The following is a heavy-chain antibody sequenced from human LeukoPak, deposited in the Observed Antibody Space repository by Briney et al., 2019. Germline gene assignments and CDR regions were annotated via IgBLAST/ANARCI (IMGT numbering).Heavy chain of an antibody. V-gene: IGHV3-23*01. D-gene: IGHD7-27*01. Sequence: GGSLRLSCAASGFTFSSHGMNWVRQAPGKGLEWVSGITSGTRTYYADSVKGRFAISRDNSKNTMYLQMNGLRAEDTAVYYCARDISCLGFDYWGQGILVTVSS. CDR3: ARDISCLGFDY. CDR1: GFTFSSHG. J-gene: IGHJ4*02. CDR2: ITSGTRT.